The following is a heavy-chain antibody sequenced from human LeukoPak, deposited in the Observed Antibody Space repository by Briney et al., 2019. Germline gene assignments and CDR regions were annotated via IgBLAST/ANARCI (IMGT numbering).Heavy chain of an antibody. CDR3: AKYSGSGSYYYYYMDV. CDR1: GFTFSSYA. Sequence: GGSLRLSCAASGFTFSSYAMSWVRQAPGKGLEWVSAISGSGGSTYYADSVKGRFTISRDNSKNTLYLQMNSLRAEDTAVYYCAKYSGSGSYYYYYMDVWGKGTTVTVSS. V-gene: IGHV3-23*01. D-gene: IGHD3-10*01. CDR2: ISGSGGST. J-gene: IGHJ6*03.